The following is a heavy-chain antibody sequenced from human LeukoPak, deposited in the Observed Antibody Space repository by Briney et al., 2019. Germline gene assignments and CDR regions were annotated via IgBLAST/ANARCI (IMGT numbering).Heavy chain of an antibody. CDR3: ARLESASFDP. CDR1: GGSIVSYY. V-gene: IGHV4-59*08. J-gene: IGHJ5*02. Sequence: SETLSLTCTVSGGSIVSYYWSWIRQPPGKGLEYIGYIYSSGSTNYNPSLKSRVTISVDTSKNHFSLKLSSVTAADTAVYYCARLESASFDPWGQGTLVTVSS. CDR2: IYSSGST.